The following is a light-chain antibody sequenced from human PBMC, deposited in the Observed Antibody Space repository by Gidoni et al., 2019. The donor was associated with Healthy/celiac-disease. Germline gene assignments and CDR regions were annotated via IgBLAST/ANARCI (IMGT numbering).Light chain of an antibody. CDR1: QSLSRY. V-gene: IGKV1-39*01. CDR3: QQADSIPLT. Sequence: DIQMTQSPSSLSASVGDRVTITCRASQSLSRYLHWYQQKPGKAPKLLIFAAYSLQSGVPSRFSGSGSGTDFTLTISSLQPEDFATYYCQQADSIPLTFGGXTKVEIK. J-gene: IGKJ4*01. CDR2: AAY.